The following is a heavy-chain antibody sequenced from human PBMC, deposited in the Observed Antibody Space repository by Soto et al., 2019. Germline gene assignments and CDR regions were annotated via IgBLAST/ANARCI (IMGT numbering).Heavy chain of an antibody. CDR1: GFSFSDHG. J-gene: IGHJ4*02. CDR3: ATVPVSYISGWDDY. V-gene: IGHV3-30*03. Sequence: QVQLVESGGGVVQPGRSLRLSCVASGFSFSDHGMHWVRQAPGKGLEWLAVISYDGSKKDDVDSVKGRFTISRDNSKNTLYLQMNSRRPEDTAVYYCATVPVSYISGWDDYWGQGALVTVSS. CDR2: ISYDGSKK. D-gene: IGHD6-19*01.